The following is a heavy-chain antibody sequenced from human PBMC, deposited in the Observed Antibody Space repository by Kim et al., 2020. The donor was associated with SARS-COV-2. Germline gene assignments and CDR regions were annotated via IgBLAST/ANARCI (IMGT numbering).Heavy chain of an antibody. Sequence: GGSLRLSCTASGFTFGDYAMSWVRQAPGKGLEWVGFIRSKAYGGTTEYAASVKGRFTISRDDSKSIAYLQMNSLKTEDTAVYYCTRDVSGGYCSSTSCEVYYYYYYMDVWGKGTTVTVSS. V-gene: IGHV3-49*04. CDR1: GFTFGDYA. J-gene: IGHJ6*03. CDR3: TRDVSGGYCSSTSCEVYYYYYYMDV. CDR2: IRSKAYGGTT. D-gene: IGHD2-2*03.